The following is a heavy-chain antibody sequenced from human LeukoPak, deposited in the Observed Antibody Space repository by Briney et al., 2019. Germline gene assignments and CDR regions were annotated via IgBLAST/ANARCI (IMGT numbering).Heavy chain of an antibody. CDR2: ISWNSGSI. CDR3: AKGHKFWTEYYFDY. D-gene: IGHD3/OR15-3a*01. V-gene: IGHV3-9*03. Sequence: GGSLRLSCAASGFTFSSYEMNWVRQAPGKGLEWVSGISWNSGSIGYADSVKGRFTISRDNAKNSLYLQMNSLRAEDMALYYCAKGHKFWTEYYFDYWGQGTLVTVSS. CDR1: GFTFSSYE. J-gene: IGHJ4*02.